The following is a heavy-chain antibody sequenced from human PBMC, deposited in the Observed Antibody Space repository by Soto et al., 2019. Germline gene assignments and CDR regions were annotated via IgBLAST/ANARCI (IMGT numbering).Heavy chain of an antibody. Sequence: QVQLQESGPGLVKPSETLSLTCTVSGGSISSYYWSWIRQPPGKGLEWIGYIYYSGSTDCNPSLRSRVTIAVDPSKNQFPLKLSSVTAPDPAVYDCARGGGIRYFDYWGQGTLVTVSS. CDR3: ARGGGIRYFDY. V-gene: IGHV4-59*01. CDR2: IYYSGST. CDR1: GGSISSYY. D-gene: IGHD1-20*01. J-gene: IGHJ4*02.